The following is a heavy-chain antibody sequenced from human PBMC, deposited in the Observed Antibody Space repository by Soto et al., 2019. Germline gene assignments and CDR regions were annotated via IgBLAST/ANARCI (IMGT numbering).Heavy chain of an antibody. CDR3: ARTTAVPNTLRSRYFFDY. CDR1: GGSINSGGYS. J-gene: IGHJ4*02. V-gene: IGHV4-30-2*02. CDR2: IYHSGST. Sequence: SATLSLTCAVSGGSINSGGYSWSWIRQPPGKGLEWIGYIYHSGSTYYNPSLKSRVTISVDLSKNRFSLRLSSVTTADTALYYCARTTAVPNTLRSRYFFDYWGQGTLVTVSS. D-gene: IGHD1-7*01.